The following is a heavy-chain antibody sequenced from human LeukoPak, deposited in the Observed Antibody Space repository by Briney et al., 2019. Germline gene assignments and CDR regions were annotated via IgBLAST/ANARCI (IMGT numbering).Heavy chain of an antibody. CDR3: ARAAFPVWFGGINYYYMDV. J-gene: IGHJ6*03. V-gene: IGHV1-69*06. D-gene: IGHD3-10*01. CDR1: GGTFSSYA. CDR2: IIPIFGTA. Sequence: SVKVSCKASGGTFSSYAISWVRQAPGQGLEWMGGIIPIFGTANYAQKFQGRVTITADKSTSTAYMELSSLRSEDTAVYYCARAAFPVWFGGINYYYMDVWGKGTTVTVSS.